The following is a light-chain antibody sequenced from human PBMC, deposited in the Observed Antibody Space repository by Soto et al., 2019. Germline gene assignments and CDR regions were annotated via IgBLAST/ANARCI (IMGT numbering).Light chain of an antibody. Sequence: QSVLTQPASVSGSPGQSITISCAGTMRDVGAYNLVSWYQQHPGRAPQLIIYEVRNRPSGISFRFSGSKSGNTASLTISGLQAEDEADYYGSSYTSKSRLIFCVGTQLTVL. CDR3: SSYTSKSRLI. V-gene: IGLV2-14*01. CDR2: EVR. CDR1: MRDVGAYNL. J-gene: IGLJ2*01.